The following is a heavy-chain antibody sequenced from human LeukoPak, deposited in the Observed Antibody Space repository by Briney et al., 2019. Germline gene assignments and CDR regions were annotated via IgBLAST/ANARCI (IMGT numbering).Heavy chain of an antibody. D-gene: IGHD5/OR15-5a*01. J-gene: IGHJ4*02. V-gene: IGHV3-33*01. CDR2: IWYDGSNK. CDR1: GFTFSSYG. Sequence: GGSLRLSCAASGFTFSSYGMHWVREAPGKGLEWVAVIWYDGSNKYYADSVKGRFTISRDNSKNTLFLQMDSLRAEDTAVYYCARDRSTTHFDYWGQGTLVTVSS. CDR3: ARDRSTTHFDY.